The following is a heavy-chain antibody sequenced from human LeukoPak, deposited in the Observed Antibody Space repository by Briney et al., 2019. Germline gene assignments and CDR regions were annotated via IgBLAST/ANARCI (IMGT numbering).Heavy chain of an antibody. J-gene: IGHJ3*02. Sequence: SETLSLTCTVSGGSISSSTYHWGWIRQPPGKGLEWIGSIYYSGSTYYNPSLKSRVTISVDTSKNQFSLKLSSVTAADTAVYYCARHTAHYDILTGYLKGAFDIWGQGTMVTVSS. CDR2: IYYSGST. CDR1: GGSISSSTYH. CDR3: ARHTAHYDILTGYLKGAFDI. D-gene: IGHD3-9*01. V-gene: IGHV4-39*01.